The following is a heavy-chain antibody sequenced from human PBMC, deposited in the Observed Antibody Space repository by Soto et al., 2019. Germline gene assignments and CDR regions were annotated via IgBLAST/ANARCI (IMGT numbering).Heavy chain of an antibody. V-gene: IGHV4-34*01. Sequence: QVQLQQWGAGLLKPSETLSLTCAVYGGSFSGYQWSWIRQTPGKGLEWIGEINDSGNINYNPSLKSRVTLFPDTPKKQIYLMLSPVTAADSAVYYCARGVILWFGELSRRGGYHYSMDVWGKGTTVTVSS. D-gene: IGHD3-10*01. J-gene: IGHJ6*03. CDR3: ARGVILWFGELSRRGGYHYSMDV. CDR2: INDSGNI. CDR1: GGSFSGYQ.